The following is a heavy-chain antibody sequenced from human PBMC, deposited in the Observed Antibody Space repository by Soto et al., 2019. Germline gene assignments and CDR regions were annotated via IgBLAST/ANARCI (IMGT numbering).Heavy chain of an antibody. D-gene: IGHD3-10*01. J-gene: IGHJ6*03. CDR1: GYTFTSYD. CDR3: ARGLRRARGARYYYYMDV. Sequence: VSVKVSCKASGYTFTSYDINWVRQATGQGLEWMGWMNPNSGNTGYAQKFQGRVTMTRNTSISTAYMELSSLRSEDTAVYYCARGLRRARGARYYYYMDVWGKGTTVTVSS. V-gene: IGHV1-8*01. CDR2: MNPNSGNT.